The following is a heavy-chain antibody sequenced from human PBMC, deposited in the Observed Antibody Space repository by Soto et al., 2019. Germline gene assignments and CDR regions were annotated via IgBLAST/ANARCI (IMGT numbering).Heavy chain of an antibody. CDR1: GGTFSSYA. J-gene: IGHJ4*02. CDR2: IIPIFGTA. CDR3: ARGYCSSTSCLTTNLGY. Sequence: SVKVSCKASGGTFSSYAISWVRQAPGQGLEWMGGIIPIFGTANYAQKFQGRVTITADKSTSTAYMELSSLRSEDTAVYYCARGYCSSTSCLTTNLGYWGQGTLVTVSS. V-gene: IGHV1-69*06. D-gene: IGHD2-2*01.